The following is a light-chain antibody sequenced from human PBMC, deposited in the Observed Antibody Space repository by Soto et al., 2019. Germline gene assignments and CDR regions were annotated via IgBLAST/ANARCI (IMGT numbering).Light chain of an antibody. Sequence: DIQMTQSPSTLSASVGDRVTITCRASQSINNWLAWYQQKPGKAPKVLIYDASSLQSGVPSRFSGSGSGTEFTLTISSLQPDDFATYYCQQYHRTFGQGTKVEIK. J-gene: IGKJ1*01. CDR3: QQYHRT. CDR1: QSINNW. V-gene: IGKV1-5*01. CDR2: DAS.